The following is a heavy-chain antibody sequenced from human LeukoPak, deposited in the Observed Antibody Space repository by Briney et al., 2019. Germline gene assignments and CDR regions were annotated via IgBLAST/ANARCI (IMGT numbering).Heavy chain of an antibody. Sequence: GGSLRLSCAASGFTFDDYGMSWVRQAPGKGLEWVSGINWNGGSTGYADSVKGRFTISRDNAKNSLYLQMNSLRAEDTALYYCARDEDVPMVYASAGAFDIWGKGTTVTVSS. D-gene: IGHD2-8*01. CDR1: GFTFDDYG. CDR2: INWNGGST. V-gene: IGHV3-20*04. J-gene: IGHJ6*04. CDR3: ARDEDVPMVYASAGAFDI.